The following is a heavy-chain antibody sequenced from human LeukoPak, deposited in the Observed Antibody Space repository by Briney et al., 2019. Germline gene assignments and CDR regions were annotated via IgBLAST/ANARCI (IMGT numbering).Heavy chain of an antibody. CDR1: GLTFSTYN. J-gene: IGHJ4*02. Sequence: GSLRLSCAASGLTFSTYNMNWVRQAPGKGLEWIGYIYYSGSINYNPSLKSRVTISVDTSKNQFSLKVSSVTAADTAVYYCARGNWYLDYWGQGTLVTVSS. CDR2: IYYSGSI. D-gene: IGHD1-1*01. V-gene: IGHV4-59*01. CDR3: ARGNWYLDY.